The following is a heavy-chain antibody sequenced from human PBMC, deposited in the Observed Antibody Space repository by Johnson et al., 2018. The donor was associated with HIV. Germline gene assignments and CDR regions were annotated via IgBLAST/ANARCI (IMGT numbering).Heavy chain of an antibody. Sequence: VQLVESGGGLVQPGGSLRLSCAASGFTVSSYYMTWVRQAPGKGLEWVSVLFSGGTTYYADSVQGRFTIPSDNSKNTLYLQMNSLRAEDTAVYYCARACRDGYTCDVYDIWGQGTMVTVSS. V-gene: IGHV3-66*01. J-gene: IGHJ3*02. CDR3: ARACRDGYTCDVYDI. CDR2: LFSGGTT. D-gene: IGHD5-24*01. CDR1: GFTVSSYY.